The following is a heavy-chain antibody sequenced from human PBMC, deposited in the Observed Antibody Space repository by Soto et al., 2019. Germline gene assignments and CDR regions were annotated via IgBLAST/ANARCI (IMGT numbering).Heavy chain of an antibody. D-gene: IGHD6-25*01. CDR2: MSYDGSNT. Sequence: GGSLRLSCAASGFTFSNYGMHWVRQAPGKGLEWVAVMSYDGSNTYYADSVKGRFTISRDDSKSIAYLQMNSLKTEDTAVYYCTRLGRDGYTTPFDYWGQGTLVTVSS. V-gene: IGHV3-30*03. J-gene: IGHJ4*02. CDR1: GFTFSNYG. CDR3: TRLGRDGYTTPFDY.